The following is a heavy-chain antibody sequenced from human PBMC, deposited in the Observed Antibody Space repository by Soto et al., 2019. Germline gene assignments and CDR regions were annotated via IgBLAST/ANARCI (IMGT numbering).Heavy chain of an antibody. V-gene: IGHV1-46*01. Sequence: QVQLVQSGAEVKKPGASVKVSCKASGYTFTSYYMHWVRQAPGQGLEWMGIINPSGGSTSYAQKFQGRVNMARDTSTGTVYMELSSLRSEDTAVYYCARVSSGYSYYFDYWGQGTLVTVSS. D-gene: IGHD3-22*01. J-gene: IGHJ4*02. CDR2: INPSGGST. CDR3: ARVSSGYSYYFDY. CDR1: GYTFTSYY.